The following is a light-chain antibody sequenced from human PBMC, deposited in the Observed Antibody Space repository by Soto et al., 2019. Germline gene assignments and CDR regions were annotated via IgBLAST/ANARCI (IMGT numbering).Light chain of an antibody. CDR2: STN. Sequence: QAVVTQESSFSVSPGGTVTLTCGLTSGSVSTNYYASWYQQTPGQAPRTLIYSTNTRSSGVPDRFSGSILGNKAALTITGAQADDESDYYCVLYMRSGISIGGGTKLTVL. CDR3: VLYMRSGIS. CDR1: SGSVSTNYY. V-gene: IGLV8-61*01. J-gene: IGLJ2*01.